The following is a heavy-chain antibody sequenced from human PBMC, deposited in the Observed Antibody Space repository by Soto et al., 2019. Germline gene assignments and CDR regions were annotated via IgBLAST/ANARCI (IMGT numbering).Heavy chain of an antibody. D-gene: IGHD2-15*01. J-gene: IGHJ4*02. Sequence: PSETLSLTCTVSGGSVSSGSYYWSWIRQPPGKGLEWIGYIYYSGSTNYNPSLKSRVTISVDTSKNQFSLKLSSVTAADTAVYYCARDTRYCSGGSCYLYWGQGTLVTVS. CDR3: ARDTRYCSGGSCYLY. V-gene: IGHV4-61*01. CDR1: GGSVSSGSYY. CDR2: IYYSGST.